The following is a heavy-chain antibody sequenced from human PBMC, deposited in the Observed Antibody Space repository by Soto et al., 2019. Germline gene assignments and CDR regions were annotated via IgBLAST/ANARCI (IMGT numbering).Heavy chain of an antibody. CDR1: GYSFTSYW. J-gene: IGHJ6*02. CDR2: IDPSDPDS. Sequence: PGESLKISCKGSGYSFTSYWIGRVRQVPGKGLGWMGVIDPSDPDSGYTPAVQGQVTISADKSTSTAHLPWSSLKASDTAMYYCARNTAMVTRYYYYYYGMDVWGQGTIVSLSS. V-gene: IGHV5-51*01. CDR3: ARNTAMVTRYYYYYYGMDV. D-gene: IGHD5-18*01.